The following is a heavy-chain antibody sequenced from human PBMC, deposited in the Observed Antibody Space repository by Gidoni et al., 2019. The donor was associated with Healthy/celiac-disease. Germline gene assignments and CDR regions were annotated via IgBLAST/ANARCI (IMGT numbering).Heavy chain of an antibody. Sequence: QVQLQESGPGLVKPSQTLSLTGTVSGGSISSGSYYWSWIRQPAGKGLEWIGRIYTSGSTNYNPSLKSRVTISVDTSKNQFSLKLSSVTAADTAVYYCARGRGWYSFFDYWGQGTLVTVSS. V-gene: IGHV4-61*02. D-gene: IGHD6-19*01. J-gene: IGHJ4*02. CDR1: GGSISSGSYY. CDR3: ARGRGWYSFFDY. CDR2: IYTSGST.